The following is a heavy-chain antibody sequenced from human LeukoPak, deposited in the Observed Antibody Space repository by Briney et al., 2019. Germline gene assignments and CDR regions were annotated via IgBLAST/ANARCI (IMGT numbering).Heavy chain of an antibody. J-gene: IGHJ4*02. CDR3: AGTNPFGGYFDY. D-gene: IGHD3-16*01. Sequence: SETLSLTCTVSGGSISSSSYYWGWIRQPPGKGLEWIGSIYYSGSTYYNPSLKSRVTISVDKSKNQFSLKLSSVTAADTAVYYCAGTNPFGGYFDYWGQGTLVTVSS. CDR1: GGSISSSSYY. CDR2: IYYSGST. V-gene: IGHV4-39*07.